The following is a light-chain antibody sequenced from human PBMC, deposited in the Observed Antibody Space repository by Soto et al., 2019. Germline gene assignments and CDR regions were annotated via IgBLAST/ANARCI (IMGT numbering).Light chain of an antibody. V-gene: IGLV1-44*01. Sequence: QPVLTQTPSASGTPGQRVTISCFGSSANIGSNTVNWYQQLPGTAPKLLIYSDDQRPSGVPDRFSGSKSGTSASLAISGLQSEDEADYYCAAWDDSLNGHYVFGTGTKLTVL. CDR2: SDD. J-gene: IGLJ1*01. CDR3: AAWDDSLNGHYV. CDR1: SANIGSNT.